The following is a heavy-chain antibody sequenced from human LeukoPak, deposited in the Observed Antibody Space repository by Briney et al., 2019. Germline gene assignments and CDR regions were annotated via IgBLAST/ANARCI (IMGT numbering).Heavy chain of an antibody. CDR3: ARARRSSTPEVGDVFKTWYFFEY. Sequence: GESLKISCQASGYTFSSYWIAWVRQMPGKGLECMGLIYPLDSDVKYSPSFQGQVTISADKSISTAYLQWSSLKASDTAMYYCARARRSSTPEVGDVFKTWYFFEYWGQRALVTVSS. CDR1: GYTFSSYW. J-gene: IGHJ4*02. D-gene: IGHD6-13*01. V-gene: IGHV5-51*01. CDR2: IYPLDSDV.